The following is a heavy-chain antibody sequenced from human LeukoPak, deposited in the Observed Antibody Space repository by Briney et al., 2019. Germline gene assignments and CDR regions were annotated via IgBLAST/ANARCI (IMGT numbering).Heavy chain of an antibody. CDR1: GFTFSNAW. J-gene: IGHJ4*02. Sequence: GGSLRLSCAASGFTFSNAWMSWVRQAPGKGLEWVGRIKSKTDGGTTDYAAPVKGRFTISRDDSKNTLYLQMNSLKTEDTAVYYCTYDYLGWYYYDSSGYFLDDYWGQGTLVTVSS. D-gene: IGHD3-22*01. V-gene: IGHV3-15*01. CDR3: TYDYLGWYYYDSSGYFLDDY. CDR2: IKSKTDGGTT.